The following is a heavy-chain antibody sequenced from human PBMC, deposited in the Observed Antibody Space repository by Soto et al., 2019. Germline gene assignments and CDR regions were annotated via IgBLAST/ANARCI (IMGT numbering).Heavy chain of an antibody. V-gene: IGHV4-31*03. CDR3: ARGGRRSPGMDV. Sequence: QVQLQESGPGLVKPSQTLSLTCTVSGGSISSGGYYWSWIRQHPGKGLEWIGYIYYSGSTYYNPSPKRRVXIXVYXPKNQFSLKLSSVTAADTAVYYCARGGRRSPGMDVWGQGTTVTVSS. CDR2: IYYSGST. J-gene: IGHJ6*02. CDR1: GGSISSGGYY.